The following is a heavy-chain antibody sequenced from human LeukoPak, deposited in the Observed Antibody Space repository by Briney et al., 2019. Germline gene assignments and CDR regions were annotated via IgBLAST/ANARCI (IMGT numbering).Heavy chain of an antibody. CDR1: GGSISSYY. Sequence: PSETLSLTCTVSGGSISSYYWSWIRQPPGKGLEWIGYIYYSGSTNYNPSLKSRVTISVDTSKNQFSLKLSSVTAADTAAYYCARGYLYSSSWPHFDYWGQGTLVTVSS. J-gene: IGHJ4*02. D-gene: IGHD6-13*01. CDR2: IYYSGST. CDR3: ARGYLYSSSWPHFDY. V-gene: IGHV4-59*01.